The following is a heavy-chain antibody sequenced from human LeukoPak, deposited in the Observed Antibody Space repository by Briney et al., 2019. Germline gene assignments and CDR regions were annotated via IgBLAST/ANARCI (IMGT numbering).Heavy chain of an antibody. J-gene: IGHJ3*02. Sequence: GGSLRLSCAASGFTFSSYEMNWVRQAPGKGLEWVSYISSSGSTIYYADSVKGRFTISRDNAKNSLYLQMNSLRAEDTAVYYCARENTYCSGGSCYGLSPAFDIWGQGTMVTVSS. CDR3: ARENTYCSGGSCYGLSPAFDI. D-gene: IGHD2-15*01. CDR1: GFTFSSYE. CDR2: ISSSGSTI. V-gene: IGHV3-48*03.